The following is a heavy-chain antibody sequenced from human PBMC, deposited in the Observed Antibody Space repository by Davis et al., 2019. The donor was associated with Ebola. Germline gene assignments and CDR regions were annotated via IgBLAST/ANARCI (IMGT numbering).Heavy chain of an antibody. J-gene: IGHJ4*02. D-gene: IGHD5-18*01. CDR3: ARHVYSYGYFDY. CDR2: FSYSGST. V-gene: IGHV4-59*08. CDR1: GGSISSYY. Sequence: PSETLSLTCTVSGGSISSYYWSWIRQPPGKGLEWIGYFSYSGSTNYNPSLKSRVTISLDTSKNQFSLRLTSVTAADTAVYFCARHVYSYGYFDYWGQGTLVTVSS.